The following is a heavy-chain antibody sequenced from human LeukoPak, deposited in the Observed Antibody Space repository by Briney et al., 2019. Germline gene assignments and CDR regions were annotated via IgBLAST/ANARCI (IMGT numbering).Heavy chain of an antibody. Sequence: PSETLSLTCTVSGGSISSYYWSWIRQPPGKGLEWIGYIYTSGSTNYNPSLKSRATISVDTSKNQFSLKLSSVTAADTAVYYCARRDSSSSFDYWGQGTLVTVSS. CDR3: ARRDSSSSFDY. V-gene: IGHV4-4*09. D-gene: IGHD6-6*01. CDR2: IYTSGST. CDR1: GGSISSYY. J-gene: IGHJ4*02.